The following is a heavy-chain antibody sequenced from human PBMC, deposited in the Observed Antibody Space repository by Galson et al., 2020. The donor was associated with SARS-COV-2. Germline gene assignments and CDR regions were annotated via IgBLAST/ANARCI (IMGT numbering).Heavy chain of an antibody. Sequence: GGSLRLSCAASGFTFSNYGMHWVRQVPGKGLEWVALIWYDGSTKYYADSVKGRFTISRDNSKNTLDLQMNFLTVEDTAVYFCVKDLQAAFYFTLDVWGQGTTVTVSS. CDR3: VKDLQAAFYFTLDV. V-gene: IGHV3-33*06. J-gene: IGHJ6*02. D-gene: IGHD1-26*01. CDR1: GFTFSNYG. CDR2: IWYDGSTK.